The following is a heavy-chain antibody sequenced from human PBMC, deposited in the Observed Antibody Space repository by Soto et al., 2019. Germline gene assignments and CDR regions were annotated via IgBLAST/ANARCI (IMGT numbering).Heavy chain of an antibody. D-gene: IGHD2-15*01. CDR1: GDCKTNFY. CDR2: IYYSGST. CDR3: ARRYGGSPDY. Sequence: PSETLSLTCTVSGDCKTNFYWSWIRQSPGKGLEWIGYIYYSGSTNYNPSLKSRVTISVDTSKNQFALKLSSVTAADTAVYYCARRYGGSPDYWGQGTLVTVSS. J-gene: IGHJ4*02. V-gene: IGHV4-59*08.